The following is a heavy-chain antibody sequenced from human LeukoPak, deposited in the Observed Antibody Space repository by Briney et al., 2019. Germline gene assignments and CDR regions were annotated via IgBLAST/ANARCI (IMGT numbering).Heavy chain of an antibody. CDR1: GGSISSGGYS. Sequence: SQTLSLTCAVSGGSISSGGYSWSWIRQPPGKGLEWIGYIYHSGSTYYNPSLKSRVTISVDRSKNQFSLKLSSVTAADTAVYYCARYGSYSSSWYFDYWGQGTLVTVSS. V-gene: IGHV4-30-2*01. CDR2: IYHSGST. D-gene: IGHD6-13*01. CDR3: ARYGSYSSSWYFDY. J-gene: IGHJ4*02.